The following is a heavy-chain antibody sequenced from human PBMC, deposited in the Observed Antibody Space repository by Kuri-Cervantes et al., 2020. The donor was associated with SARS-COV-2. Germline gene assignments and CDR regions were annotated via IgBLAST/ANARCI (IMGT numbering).Heavy chain of an antibody. Sequence: SETLSLTCTVSGGSISSGDYYWSWIRQPPGKGLEWIGEINHSGNTNYNPSLKSRVTISVDTPKNQFSLTLSSVTAADTAVYYCASRSFHEGATGIVYWGQGTLVTVSS. CDR2: INHSGNT. CDR3: ASRSFHEGATGIVY. D-gene: IGHD1-26*01. J-gene: IGHJ4*02. V-gene: IGHV4-39*07. CDR1: GGSISSGDYY.